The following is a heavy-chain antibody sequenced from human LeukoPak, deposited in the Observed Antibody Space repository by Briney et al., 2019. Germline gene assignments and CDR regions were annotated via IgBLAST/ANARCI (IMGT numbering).Heavy chain of an antibody. CDR2: ISYDGSNK. Sequence: GGSLRLSCAASGFPFSSYAMHWVRQAPDKGLEWVAVISYDGSNKYNADSVRGRFTISRDNSKNTLYLQMNSLRAEDTAVYYCARGPHCRSASCYAAFDIWGQGTMVTASS. CDR3: ARGPHCRSASCYAAFDI. V-gene: IGHV3-30*04. D-gene: IGHD2-2*01. J-gene: IGHJ3*02. CDR1: GFPFSSYA.